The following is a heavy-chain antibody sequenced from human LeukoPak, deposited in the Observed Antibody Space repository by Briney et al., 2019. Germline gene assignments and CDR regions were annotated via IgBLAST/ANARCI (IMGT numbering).Heavy chain of an antibody. CDR1: GYTFTSYG. Sequence: ASVKVSCKASGYTFTSYGISWVRQAPGQGLEWMGWISGYNGNTNYAQKLQGRVTITADESTSTAYMELSSLRSEDTAVYYCARDRLSFGYYYYMDVWGKGTTVTISS. CDR2: ISGYNGNT. CDR3: ARDRLSFGYYYYMDV. V-gene: IGHV1-18*01. D-gene: IGHD3-10*01. J-gene: IGHJ6*03.